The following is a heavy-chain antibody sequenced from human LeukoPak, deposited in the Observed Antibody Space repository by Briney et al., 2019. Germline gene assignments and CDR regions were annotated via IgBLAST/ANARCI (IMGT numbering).Heavy chain of an antibody. Sequence: PSETLSLTCTVSGGSISSYYWSWIRQPPGKGLEWIGYIYYSGSTNYNPTNYNPSLKSRVTISVDTSKNQFSLKLSSMTAADTAVYYCARHRYGDYNFDYWGQGTLVTVSS. CDR3: ARHRYGDYNFDY. CDR2: IYYSGSTNYNPT. J-gene: IGHJ4*02. D-gene: IGHD4-17*01. CDR1: GGSISSYY. V-gene: IGHV4-59*08.